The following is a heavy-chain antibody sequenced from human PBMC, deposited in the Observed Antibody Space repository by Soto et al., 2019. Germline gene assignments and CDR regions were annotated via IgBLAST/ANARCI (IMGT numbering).Heavy chain of an antibody. CDR1: GGSISSYY. D-gene: IGHD5-18*01. Sequence: SETLSLTCTVSGGSISSYYWSWIRQPPGKGLEWIGYIYYSGSTNYNPSLKSRVTISVDTSKNQFSLKLSSVTAADTAVYYCARGGVDTAMVVFDYWGQGTLVTVSS. CDR3: ARGGVDTAMVVFDY. J-gene: IGHJ4*02. V-gene: IGHV4-59*01. CDR2: IYYSGST.